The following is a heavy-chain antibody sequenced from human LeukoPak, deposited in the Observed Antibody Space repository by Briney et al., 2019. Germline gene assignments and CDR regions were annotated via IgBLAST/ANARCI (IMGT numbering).Heavy chain of an antibody. CDR1: GFTFSSYS. V-gene: IGHV3-21*01. CDR3: ARTNYDILTGLFDDY. Sequence: GGSLRLSCVASGFTFSSYSMTWVRQAPGKGLEWVSSISSSSSYIYYADSVKGRFTISRDNAKNSLYLQMNSLRAEDTAVYYCARTNYDILTGLFDDYWGQGTLVTVSS. D-gene: IGHD3-9*01. J-gene: IGHJ4*02. CDR2: ISSSSSYI.